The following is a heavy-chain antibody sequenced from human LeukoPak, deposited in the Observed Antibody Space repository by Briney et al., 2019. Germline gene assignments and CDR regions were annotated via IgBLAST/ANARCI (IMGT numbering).Heavy chain of an antibody. V-gene: IGHV3-23*01. Sequence: PGGPLRLSCAASGFTFSSYAMSWVRQAPGKGLEWVSAISGSGGSTYYADSVKGRFTISRDNSKNTLYLQMNSLRAEDTAVYYCAKPRRRWLQFRGDAFDIWGQGTMVTVSS. CDR3: AKPRRRWLQFRGDAFDI. J-gene: IGHJ3*02. CDR1: GFTFSSYA. CDR2: ISGSGGST. D-gene: IGHD5-24*01.